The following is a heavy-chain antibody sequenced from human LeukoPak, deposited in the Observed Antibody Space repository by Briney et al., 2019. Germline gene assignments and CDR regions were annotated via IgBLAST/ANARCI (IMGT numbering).Heavy chain of an antibody. CDR3: TTVTMVRDYDY. V-gene: IGHV3-15*01. Sequence: GGSLRLSCAASGFPFSDDWMSWVRQAPGKGLEWVGRIKKKGDGGTTDYAAPVKGRFAISRDDSKNMLYLEMNNLKIEDTAVYYCTTVTMVRDYDYWGQGTLVTVSS. CDR2: IKKKGDGGTT. J-gene: IGHJ4*02. CDR1: GFPFSDDW. D-gene: IGHD3-10*01.